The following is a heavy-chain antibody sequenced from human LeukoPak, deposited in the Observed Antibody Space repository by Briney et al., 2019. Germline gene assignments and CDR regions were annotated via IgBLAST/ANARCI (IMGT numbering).Heavy chain of an antibody. J-gene: IGHJ5*02. CDR1: GGSISRYY. V-gene: IGHV4-59*01. D-gene: IGHD4-17*01. CDR2: IYYSGST. CDR3: ARGLTQTDYGAPNWFDP. Sequence: SETLSLTCTVSGGSISRYYWSWIRQPPGKGLEWIGNIYYSGSTNYNPSLKSRVTISLDTYKNHFSLKLSSVTAADTAVYYCARGLTQTDYGAPNWFDPWGQGTLVTVSS.